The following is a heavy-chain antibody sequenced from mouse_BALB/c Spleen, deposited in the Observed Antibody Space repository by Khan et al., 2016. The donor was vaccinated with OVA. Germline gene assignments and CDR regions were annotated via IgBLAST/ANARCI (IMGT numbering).Heavy chain of an antibody. J-gene: IGHJ4*01. CDR2: INTHSGVP. CDR1: GYTFTTAG. CDR3: ARGWAACYKNDGDAMDY. V-gene: IGHV9-4*02. D-gene: IGHD2-12*01. Sequence: QIQLVQSGPELKKPGETVRISCKASGYTFTTAGMQWVQKMPGKGLKWIGWINTHSGVPKYAEDFKGRFAFSLETSASIGYLQITNLKNEDTATYFCARGWAACYKNDGDAMDYWGQGTSVTVAS.